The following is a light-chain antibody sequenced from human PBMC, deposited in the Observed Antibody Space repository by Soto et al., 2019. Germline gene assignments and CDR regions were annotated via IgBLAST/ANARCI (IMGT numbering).Light chain of an antibody. Sequence: SYELTQPPSVSVAPGQTASITCGVTNIGSKSVHWYQQKPGQAPVLVVFDDSDRPSGIPERFSGSNSGNTATLTISRVEAGDEADYYCQVWESRSDHVVFGGGTKVTVL. V-gene: IGLV3-21*02. CDR3: QVWESRSDHVV. CDR1: NIGSKS. CDR2: DDS. J-gene: IGLJ2*01.